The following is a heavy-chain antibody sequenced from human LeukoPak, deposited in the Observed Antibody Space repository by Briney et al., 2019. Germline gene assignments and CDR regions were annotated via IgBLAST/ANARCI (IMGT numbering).Heavy chain of an antibody. Sequence: GGSLRLSCAASGFTFSTFGMHWVRQAPGKGLEWVTFIRYDGSDKYYTDSVKGRFTIPRDNSRNILFLQMNSLRTEDTAVYYCAKDGGRGVLDYWGQGTLVTVSS. CDR3: AKDGGRGVLDY. CDR1: GFTFSTFG. V-gene: IGHV3-30*02. D-gene: IGHD3-10*01. J-gene: IGHJ4*02. CDR2: IRYDGSDK.